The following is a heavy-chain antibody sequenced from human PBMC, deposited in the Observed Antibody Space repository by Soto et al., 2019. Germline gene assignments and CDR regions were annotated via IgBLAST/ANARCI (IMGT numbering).Heavy chain of an antibody. CDR1: GGSISSSSYY. CDR3: ARGRGIAVAATGY. J-gene: IGHJ4*02. Sequence: PSETLSLTCTVSGGSISSSSYYWGWIRQPPGKGLEWIGSIYYSGSTYYNPSLKGRVTISVDTSKNQFSLKLSSVTAADTAVYYCARGRGIAVAATGYWGQGTLVTVSS. CDR2: IYYSGST. D-gene: IGHD6-19*01. V-gene: IGHV4-39*01.